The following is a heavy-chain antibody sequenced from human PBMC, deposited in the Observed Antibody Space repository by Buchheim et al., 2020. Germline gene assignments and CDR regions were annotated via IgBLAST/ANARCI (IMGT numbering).Heavy chain of an antibody. J-gene: IGHJ4*02. CDR2: LTISGDFT. Sequence: EVYLVESGGGLVQPGGSLRLSCEASGFTFSGAAMAWVRQAPGKGLEWVSSLTISGDFTYYADSVRGRFSISRGNSKNTLYLQMNNLRADDTAVYYCAKEVRPNDFWGQGTL. CDR3: AKEVRPNDF. V-gene: IGHV3-23*04. CDR1: GFTFSGAA.